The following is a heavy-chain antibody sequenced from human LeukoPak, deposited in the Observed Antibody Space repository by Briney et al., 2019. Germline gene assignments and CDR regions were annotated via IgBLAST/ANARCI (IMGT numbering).Heavy chain of an antibody. CDR3: ARHYYDSSGYSGDYYYYGMDV. D-gene: IGHD3-22*01. CDR2: ISSSSSSYI. CDR1: GFTFSSYS. V-gene: IGHV3-21*01. J-gene: IGHJ6*02. Sequence: GGSLRLSCAASGFTFSSYSMNWVRQAPGKGLEWVSSISSSSSSYIYYADSVKGRFTISRDNAKNSLYLQMNSLRAEDTAVYYCARHYYDSSGYSGDYYYYGMDVWGQGTTVTVSS.